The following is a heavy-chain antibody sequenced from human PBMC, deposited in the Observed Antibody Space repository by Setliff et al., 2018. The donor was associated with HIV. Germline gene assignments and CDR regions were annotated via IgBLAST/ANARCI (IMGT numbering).Heavy chain of an antibody. CDR2: SIPLFGTI. CDR1: GDTFSNSA. V-gene: IGHV1-69*05. J-gene: IGHJ4*02. CDR3: SSGSGYCRNGVCYIGVHKNPDKYYFDY. D-gene: IGHD2-8*01. Sequence: SVKVSCKASGDTFSNSALTWVRQAPGQGLEWMGGSIPLFGTITSAQRFQGRVTITTDELMTTAYMELTSLRSEDTAVYYCSSGSGYCRNGVCYIGVHKNPDKYYFDYWGQGTLVTVSS.